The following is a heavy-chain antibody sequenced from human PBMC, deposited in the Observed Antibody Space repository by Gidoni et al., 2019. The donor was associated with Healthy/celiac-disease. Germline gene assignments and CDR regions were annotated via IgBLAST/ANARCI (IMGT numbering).Heavy chain of an antibody. J-gene: IGHJ4*02. CDR2: ISSSRSYI. CDR1: GFTFSSYS. V-gene: IGHV3-21*01. D-gene: IGHD3-10*01. Sequence: EVQLVESGGGLVKPGGSLRLSCAASGFTFSSYSMNWVRQAPGKGLEWVSSISSSRSYIYYADSVKGRFTISRDNAKNSLYLQMNSLRAEDTAVYYCARDRGDILPDYWGQGTLVTVSS. CDR3: ARDRGDILPDY.